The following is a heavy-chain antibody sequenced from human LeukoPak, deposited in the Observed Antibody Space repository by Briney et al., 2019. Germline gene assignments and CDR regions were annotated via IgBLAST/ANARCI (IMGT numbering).Heavy chain of an antibody. CDR3: ATTDGMVADY. J-gene: IGHJ4*02. CDR1: GFTFSSYW. Sequence: GRSLRLSCAASGFTFSSYWMSWVRQAPGKGLKWVANIKQDGSEKYYVDSVKGRFTISRDNAKNSLYLQMNSLRAEDTAVYYCATTDGMVADYWGQGTLVTVSS. CDR2: IKQDGSEK. V-gene: IGHV3-7*01. D-gene: IGHD2-15*01.